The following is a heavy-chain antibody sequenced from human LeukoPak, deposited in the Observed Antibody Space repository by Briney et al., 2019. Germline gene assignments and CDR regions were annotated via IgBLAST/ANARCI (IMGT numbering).Heavy chain of an antibody. CDR3: ATMSSTTRCYYYYYGTDV. J-gene: IGHJ6*02. CDR1: GGSFSDYY. V-gene: IGHV4-34*01. D-gene: IGHD1-1*01. CDR2: INHSGDT. Sequence: SETLSLTCAVYGGSFSDYYWNWIRQPPGKGLEWIGEINHSGDTNYNPPLKSRVTISVDTSRNQFSLNLTSVTAADTAVYYCATMSSTTRCYYYYYGTDVWGHGTTVTVSS.